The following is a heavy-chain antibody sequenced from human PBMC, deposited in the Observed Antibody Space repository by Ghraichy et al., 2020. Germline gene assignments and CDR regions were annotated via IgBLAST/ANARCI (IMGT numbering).Heavy chain of an antibody. CDR2: TYYRSTWYY. Sequence: SQTLSLTCAISGDSVSSNSAAWNWIRQSPSRGLEWLGRTYYRSTWYYDYALSVRSRITINPDTSKNHFSLQLNSVTPEDTAVYYCARDLQLRLDYWGQGTLVTVSS. D-gene: IGHD4-23*01. CDR3: ARDLQLRLDY. V-gene: IGHV6-1*01. J-gene: IGHJ4*02. CDR1: GDSVSSNSAA.